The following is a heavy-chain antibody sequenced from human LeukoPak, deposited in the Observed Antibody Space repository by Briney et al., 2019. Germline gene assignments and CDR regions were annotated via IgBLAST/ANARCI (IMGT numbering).Heavy chain of an antibody. CDR2: IRSKVDNYAT. D-gene: IGHD3-22*01. V-gene: IGHV3-73*01. CDR1: GFTLSDSK. CDR3: ARARQSYYYDSSGPLDY. J-gene: IGHJ4*02. Sequence: GGSLRLSCEASGFTLSDSKMHWVRQASGKGLEWVGRIRSKVDNYATAYAVSVKGRFTISRDDSKNTAYLQMNSLRADDTAVYYCARARQSYYYDSSGPLDYWGQGTLVTVSS.